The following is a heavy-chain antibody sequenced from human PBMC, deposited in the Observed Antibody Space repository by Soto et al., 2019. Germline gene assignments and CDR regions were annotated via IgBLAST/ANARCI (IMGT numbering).Heavy chain of an antibody. D-gene: IGHD2-8*01. J-gene: IGHJ1*01. CDR1: GFTFKYYA. Sequence: EVQLLQSGGGLAQPGTSLRLSCAASGFTFKYYAMTWVRQAPGKGLEWVSTISGGGDKTDYADSVKGRFRVSRDNSKDTLYLQMDSLRADDTALYYCARESKWYGGQYFQDWGQGTLVTVSS. CDR3: ARESKWYGGQYFQD. CDR2: ISGGGDKT. V-gene: IGHV3-23*01.